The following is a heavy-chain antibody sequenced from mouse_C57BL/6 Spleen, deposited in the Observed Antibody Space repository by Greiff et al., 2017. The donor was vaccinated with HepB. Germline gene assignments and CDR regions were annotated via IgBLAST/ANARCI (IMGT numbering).Heavy chain of an antibody. CDR2: IDPSDSYT. CDR1: GYTFTSYW. D-gene: IGHD2-14*01. J-gene: IGHJ3*01. V-gene: IGHV1-69*01. CDR3: ARGGAYYRGFAY. Sequence: QVQLQQPGAELVMPGASVKLSCKASGYTFTSYWMHWVKQRPGQGLEWIGEIDPSDSYTNYNQKFKGKSTLTVDKSSSTAYMQLSSLTSEDSAVYYCARGGAYYRGFAYWGQGTLVTVSA.